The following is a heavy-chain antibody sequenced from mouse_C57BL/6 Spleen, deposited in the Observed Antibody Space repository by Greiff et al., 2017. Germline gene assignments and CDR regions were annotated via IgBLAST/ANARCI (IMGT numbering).Heavy chain of an antibody. Sequence: EVKLVESGGGLVKPGGSLKLSCAASGFTFSDYGMHWVRQAPEKGLEWVAYISSGSSTIYYADTVKGRFTISRDNAKNTLFLQMTSLRSEDTAMYYCARRWLLTYWYFDVWGTGTTVTVSS. V-gene: IGHV5-17*01. CDR2: ISSGSSTI. CDR3: ARRWLLTYWYFDV. CDR1: GFTFSDYG. D-gene: IGHD2-3*01. J-gene: IGHJ1*03.